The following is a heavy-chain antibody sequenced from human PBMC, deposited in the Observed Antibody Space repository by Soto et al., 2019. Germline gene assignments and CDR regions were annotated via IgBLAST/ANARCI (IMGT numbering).Heavy chain of an antibody. CDR3: AKSSGYCSSTSCSYYYYGMDV. D-gene: IGHD2-2*01. Sequence: GASVKVSCKASGYTFTSYAMHWVRQAPGQRLEWMGWINAGNGNTKYSQKFQGRVTITRDTSASTAYMELSSLRSEDTAVYYCAKSSGYCSSTSCSYYYYGMDVWGQGTTVTVSS. CDR2: INAGNGNT. CDR1: GYTFTSYA. V-gene: IGHV1-3*01. J-gene: IGHJ6*02.